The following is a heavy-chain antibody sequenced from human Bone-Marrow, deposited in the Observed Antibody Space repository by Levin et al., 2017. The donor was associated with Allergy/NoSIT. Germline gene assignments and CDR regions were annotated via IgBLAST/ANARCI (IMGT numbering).Heavy chain of an antibody. V-gene: IGHV1-69*02. Sequence: SVKVSCKASGGTFSSYTISWVRQAPGQGLEWMGRIIPILGIANYAQKFQGRVTITADKSTSTAYMELSSLRSEDTAVYYCARALISTYLVWFGEFAMDVWGKGTTVTVSS. D-gene: IGHD3-10*01. J-gene: IGHJ6*03. CDR1: GGTFSSYT. CDR2: IIPILGIA. CDR3: ARALISTYLVWFGEFAMDV.